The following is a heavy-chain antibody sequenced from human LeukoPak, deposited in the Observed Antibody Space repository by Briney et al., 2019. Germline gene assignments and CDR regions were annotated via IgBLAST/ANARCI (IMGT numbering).Heavy chain of an antibody. CDR2: ISGSGGST. CDR1: GFTFSTYG. Sequence: PGGSLRLSCTASGFTFSTYGMSWVRQAPGKGLERVSAISGSGGSTYYADSLKGRFTISRDNSKNTLYLQMNSLRAEDTAVYYCAKEFGGYKYDWFDPWGQGTLVTVSS. D-gene: IGHD3-22*01. CDR3: AKEFGGYKYDWFDP. J-gene: IGHJ5*02. V-gene: IGHV3-23*01.